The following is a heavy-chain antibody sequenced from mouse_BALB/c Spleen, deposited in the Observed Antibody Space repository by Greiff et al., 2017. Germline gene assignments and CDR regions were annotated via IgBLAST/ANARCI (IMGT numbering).Heavy chain of an antibody. V-gene: IGHV5-6-4*01. D-gene: IGHD4-1*02. CDR1: GFTFSSYT. CDR3: TRDIPTGTAEVALFAY. J-gene: IGHJ3*01. CDR2: VSSAGSYT. Sequence: VESGGGVVKPGVSLKLSCAASGFTFSSYTMFWVRQIPEPWLEWFATVSSAGSYTYYPDSVKARFTISRDNAKNTLYLQMSSLKSEDTAMYYCTRDIPTGTAEVALFAYWGQGTLVTVSA.